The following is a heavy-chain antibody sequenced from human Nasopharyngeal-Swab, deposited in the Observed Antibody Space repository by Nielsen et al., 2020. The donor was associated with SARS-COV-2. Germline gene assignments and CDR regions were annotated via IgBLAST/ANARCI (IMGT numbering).Heavy chain of an antibody. CDR1: GGSISSSSYY. Sequence: ETLSLTCTVSGGSISSSSYYWGWIRQAPGKGLEWVSTIGGKTGTTYYADSVKGRFTISRDNSKNTLYLQMNSLRAEDTAVYYCTKRSGDIYGYPANYFDCWGQGTLVTVSS. V-gene: IGHV3-23*01. CDR3: TKRSGDIYGYPANYFDC. D-gene: IGHD5-18*01. CDR2: IGGKTGTT. J-gene: IGHJ4*02.